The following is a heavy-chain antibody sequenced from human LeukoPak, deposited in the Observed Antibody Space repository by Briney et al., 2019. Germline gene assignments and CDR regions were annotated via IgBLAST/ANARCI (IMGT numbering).Heavy chain of an antibody. D-gene: IGHD6-19*01. CDR3: ARSSSGLYTYHFDY. CDR1: GFTFSSYW. Sequence: GGSLRLSCAASGFTFSSYWMSWVRQAPGKGLEWVANIKQDGIEKHYVDSVKGRFTSSRDDAKNSLSLQMNSLRDEDTAVYYCARSSSGLYTYHFDYWGQGTLVTVSS. CDR2: IKQDGIEK. J-gene: IGHJ4*02. V-gene: IGHV3-7*01.